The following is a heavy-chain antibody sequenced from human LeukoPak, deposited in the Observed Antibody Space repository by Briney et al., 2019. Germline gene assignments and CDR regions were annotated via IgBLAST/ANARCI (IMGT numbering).Heavy chain of an antibody. CDR3: ARERLAYCGGDCYDYFDY. Sequence: PSETLSLTCTVSGGSISSYYWSWIRQPPGKGLEWIGYIYYSGSTNYNPSLKSRVTISVDTSKNQFSLKLSSVTAADTAVYYCARERLAYCGGDCYDYFDYWGQGTLVTASS. CDR2: IYYSGST. V-gene: IGHV4-59*01. D-gene: IGHD2-21*01. CDR1: GGSISSYY. J-gene: IGHJ4*02.